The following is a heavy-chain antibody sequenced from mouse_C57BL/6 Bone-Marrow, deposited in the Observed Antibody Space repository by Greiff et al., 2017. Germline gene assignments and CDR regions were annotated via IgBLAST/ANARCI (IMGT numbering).Heavy chain of an antibody. D-gene: IGHD1-1*01. J-gene: IGHJ4*01. V-gene: IGHV1-4*01. CDR3: ARYRYYYGSSYGNYAMDY. Sequence: VQLQQSGAELARPGASVKMSCKASGYTFTSYTMHWVKQRPGQGLEWIGYINPSSGYTKYNQKFKDKATLTADKSSSTAYMQLSSLTSEDSAVYYCARYRYYYGSSYGNYAMDYWGQGTSVTVSS. CDR1: GYTFTSYT. CDR2: INPSSGYT.